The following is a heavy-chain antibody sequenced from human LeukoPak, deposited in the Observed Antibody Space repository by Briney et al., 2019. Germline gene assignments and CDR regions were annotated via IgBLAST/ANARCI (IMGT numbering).Heavy chain of an antibody. J-gene: IGHJ4*02. V-gene: IGHV3-48*02. CDR2: TGGGNPTT. CDR1: GFTLNNYA. D-gene: IGHD2/OR15-2a*01. CDR3: ARDTRNWADS. Sequence: PGGSLRISCTASGFTLNNYAMSWVRQAPGKGLEWLSYTGGGNPTTYYADSVKGRFTVSRGDAKNSLYLQMNSLRDEDTSVYYCARDTRNWADSWGRGTLVTVSS.